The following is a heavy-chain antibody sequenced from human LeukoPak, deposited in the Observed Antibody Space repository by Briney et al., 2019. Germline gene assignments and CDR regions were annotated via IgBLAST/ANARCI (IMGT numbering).Heavy chain of an antibody. J-gene: IGHJ6*03. D-gene: IGHD3-10*01. CDR2: INHSGST. CDR1: GGSFSGYY. V-gene: IGHV4-34*01. CDR3: ARHRRMVRGVTPHYYYMDV. Sequence: SETLSLTCAVYGGSFSGYYWSWIRQPPGKGLEWVGEINHSGSTNYNPSLKSRVTISVDTSKNQFSLKLGSVTAADTAVYYCARHRRMVRGVTPHYYYMDVWGKGTTVTISS.